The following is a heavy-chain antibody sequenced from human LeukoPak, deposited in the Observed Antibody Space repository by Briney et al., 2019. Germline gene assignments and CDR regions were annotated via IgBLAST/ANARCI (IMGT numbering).Heavy chain of an antibody. J-gene: IGHJ4*02. V-gene: IGHV3-23*01. CDR3: ATTNGVAFDF. D-gene: IGHD2-8*01. CDR2: ISGSGGST. CDR1: GFTFSSYG. Sequence: GGSLRLSCAASGFTFSSYGMSWVRQAPGKGLEWVSAISGSGGSTYYADSVKGRFTISRDNAKNSLYLQMISLRAEDTAVYYCATTNGVAFDFWGQGTLVTVSS.